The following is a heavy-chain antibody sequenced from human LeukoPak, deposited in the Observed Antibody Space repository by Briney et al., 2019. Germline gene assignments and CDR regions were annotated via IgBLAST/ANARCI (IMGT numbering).Heavy chain of an antibody. CDR1: GFTFSSYD. J-gene: IGHJ4*02. Sequence: GRSLRLSCAASGFTFSSYDMHWVRQAPGKGLEWVAVISYDGSNKYYADSVKGRFTISRDNSKNTLYMQMNSLRPEDTAVYYCARPIDNGSGSYYFPYWGQGTLVTVSS. V-gene: IGHV3-30*03. D-gene: IGHD3-10*01. CDR3: ARPIDNGSGSYYFPY. CDR2: ISYDGSNK.